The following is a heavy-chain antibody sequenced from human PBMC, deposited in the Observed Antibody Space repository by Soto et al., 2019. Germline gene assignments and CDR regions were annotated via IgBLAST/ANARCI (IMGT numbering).Heavy chain of an antibody. D-gene: IGHD1-26*01. J-gene: IGHJ3*02. Sequence: QVQLVESGGGVVQPGRSLRLSCATSGFTFSSFDMHWVRQAPGRGLEWLAVISYGSNEYYAPSVKGRFTISRDNFKYTLFLQMTGLRAEDTDRYYCAFPPEGAGRFGSVDIWGQGTMVPVSS. CDR1: GFTFSSFD. V-gene: IGHV3-30*03. CDR2: ISYGSNE. CDR3: AFPPEGAGRFGSVDI.